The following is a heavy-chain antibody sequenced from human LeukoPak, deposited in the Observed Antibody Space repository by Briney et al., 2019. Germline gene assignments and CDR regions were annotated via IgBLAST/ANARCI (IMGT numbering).Heavy chain of an antibody. CDR2: ISGSGDNT. CDR1: GFTFSSYA. J-gene: IGHJ4*02. V-gene: IGHV3-23*01. Sequence: PGGSLRLSCAASGFTFSSYAMSWVRQAPGKGLEWVSGISGSGDNTYYADSVKGRFTISRDNSKNTLYVQVNSLGTEDTAAYYCAKSYNGYESKPDYWGQGTLVTVSS. D-gene: IGHD5-12*01. CDR3: AKSYNGYESKPDY.